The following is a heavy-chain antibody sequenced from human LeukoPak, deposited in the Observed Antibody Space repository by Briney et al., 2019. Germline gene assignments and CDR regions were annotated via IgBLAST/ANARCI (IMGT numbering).Heavy chain of an antibody. CDR3: ARVRGYGDPNWFDP. CDR2: IYYSGST. D-gene: IGHD4-17*01. Sequence: SETLSLTCTVSGGSISSYYWSWIRQPPGKGLEWIGYIYYSGSTNYNPPLKSRVTISVDTSKNQFSLKLTSVTAADTAVYYCARVRGYGDPNWFDPWGQGTLVTVSS. J-gene: IGHJ5*02. CDR1: GGSISSYY. V-gene: IGHV4-59*01.